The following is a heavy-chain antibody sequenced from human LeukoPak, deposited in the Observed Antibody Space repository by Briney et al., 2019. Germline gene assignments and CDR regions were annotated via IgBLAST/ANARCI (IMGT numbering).Heavy chain of an antibody. D-gene: IGHD6-13*01. Sequence: GGSLRLSCAASGFTFSNFGMHWVRQAPGEGLEWVAVIWYDGSNENYEDSVKGRFTISRDNSKNTLYLQMNSLRAEDTAVYYCARAESLAAAGTGYFDFWGQGTLVTVTS. CDR1: GFTFSNFG. V-gene: IGHV3-33*01. CDR2: IWYDGSNE. J-gene: IGHJ4*02. CDR3: ARAESLAAAGTGYFDF.